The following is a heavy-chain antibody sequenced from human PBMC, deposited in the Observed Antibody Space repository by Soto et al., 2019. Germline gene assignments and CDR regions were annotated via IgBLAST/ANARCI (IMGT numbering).Heavy chain of an antibody. D-gene: IGHD2-15*01. J-gene: IGHJ3*02. Sequence: PSETLSLTCTVSGGSISVYYWSWIRQPAGKGLEWIGRIYTSGRTNYSPSLKRRVTMSVDTSKNQFSLKLSSVTAADTAVYYCARDYRSLVRNGYCSGGSCYAAFDIWGQGTMVTVSS. CDR2: IYTSGRT. V-gene: IGHV4-4*07. CDR3: ARDYRSLVRNGYCSGGSCYAAFDI. CDR1: GGSISVYY.